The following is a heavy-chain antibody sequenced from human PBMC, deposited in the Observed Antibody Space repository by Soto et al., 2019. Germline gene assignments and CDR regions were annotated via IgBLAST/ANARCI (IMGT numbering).Heavy chain of an antibody. CDR2: IYSGGGT. V-gene: IGHV3-66*01. J-gene: IGHJ3*02. CDR1: GLTVSSNY. Sequence: EVRLVESGGGLVQPGGSLRLSCAASGLTVSSNYMSWVRQAPGKGLEWVSIIYSGGGTTYADSVKGRFTISRDSSKNTLYLQMNSLRAEDTGVYYCARDVSQTFRSDAFDIWGQGTMVTVSS. D-gene: IGHD3-16*01. CDR3: ARDVSQTFRSDAFDI.